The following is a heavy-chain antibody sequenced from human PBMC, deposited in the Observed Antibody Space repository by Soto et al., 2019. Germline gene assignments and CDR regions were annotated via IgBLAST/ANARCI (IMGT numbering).Heavy chain of an antibody. J-gene: IGHJ6*02. V-gene: IGHV1-2*04. CDR3: ARDANYDPCGMDV. Sequence: QVQLVQTGAEVKKPRASVKVSCKASGYTFTGYYIHWVRQAPGQGLEWMGGINPNSGGTNYAQKFKGWLTMTRDTSISPAYRELSRLRSDETAVYYCARDANYDPCGMDVWGQGTTVTVSS. CDR1: GYTFTGYY. CDR2: INPNSGGT. D-gene: IGHD3-3*01.